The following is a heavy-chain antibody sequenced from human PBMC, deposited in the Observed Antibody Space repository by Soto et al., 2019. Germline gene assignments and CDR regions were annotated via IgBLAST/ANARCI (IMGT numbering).Heavy chain of an antibody. CDR1: GYTFTSYY. Sequence: QVQLVQSGAEVKKPGASVKVSCKASGYTFTSYYMHWVRQAPGQGLEWMGIINPSGGSTSYAQKFQGGVTMTRDTSTSTVYMELSSLRSEDTAVYYCAREVVVIRALDYWGQGTLVTVSS. D-gene: IGHD3-22*01. CDR3: AREVVVIRALDY. J-gene: IGHJ4*02. V-gene: IGHV1-46*01. CDR2: INPSGGST.